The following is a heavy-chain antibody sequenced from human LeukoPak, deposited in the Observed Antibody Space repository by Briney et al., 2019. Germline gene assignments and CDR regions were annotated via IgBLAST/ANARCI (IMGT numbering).Heavy chain of an antibody. V-gene: IGHV3-7*01. J-gene: IGHJ4*02. CDR1: GFTFSEAW. CDR3: VRESFSRGDFN. Sequence: GGSLRLSCVASGFTFSEAWMSWVRQAPGKGLEWVATIKYDGDEKFYVDSVTGRFTISRDNAKNSLYLQMNSLTAEDTAVYYCVRESFSRGDFNWGQGTLVSVSS. CDR2: IKYDGDEK. D-gene: IGHD7-27*01.